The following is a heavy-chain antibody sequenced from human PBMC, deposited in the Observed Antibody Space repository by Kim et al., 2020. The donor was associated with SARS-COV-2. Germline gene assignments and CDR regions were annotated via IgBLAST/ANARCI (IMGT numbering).Heavy chain of an antibody. CDR3: ARGPNYDFWSGYPQYNWFDP. CDR2: IYYSGST. V-gene: IGHV4-59*13. Sequence: SETLSLTCTVSGGSISSYYWSWIRQPPGKGLEWIGYIYYSGSTKYNPSLKNRVTISVDTSKNQFSLKLSSVTAADTAVYYCARGPNYDFWSGYPQYNWFDPWGQGTLVTVSS. CDR1: GGSISSYY. D-gene: IGHD3-3*01. J-gene: IGHJ5*02.